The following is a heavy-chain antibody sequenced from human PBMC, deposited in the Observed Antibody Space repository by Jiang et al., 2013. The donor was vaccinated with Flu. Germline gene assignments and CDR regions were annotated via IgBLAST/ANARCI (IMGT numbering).Heavy chain of an antibody. D-gene: IGHD3-10*01. J-gene: IGHJ4*02. CDR2: ITSGNGDR. V-gene: IGHV1-3*01. CDR3: ARESIEGGVSSFDY. CDR1: GYTFSGYT. Sequence: GASVRVSCGASGYTFSGYTIHWVRQAPGQGLEWMGWITSGNGDRRYSQSFQGRLTITRDTTASTAYMELSSLRSEDTAVYYCARESIEGGVSSFDYWGQGTLVTVSS.